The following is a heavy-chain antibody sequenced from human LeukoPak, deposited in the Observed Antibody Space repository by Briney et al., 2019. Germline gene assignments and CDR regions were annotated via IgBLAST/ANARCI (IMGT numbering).Heavy chain of an antibody. D-gene: IGHD1-26*01. CDR2: ITGTGFDT. CDR3: AKDPRATPSWADY. J-gene: IGHJ4*02. V-gene: IGHV3-23*01. CDR1: GFTFDNHA. Sequence: QTGGSLRLSCAASGFTFDNHAMTWVRQAPGKGLEWVSLITGTGFDTYTANSVKGRFITSRDNSKNTLYLQMNSLRAEDTAVYYCAKDPRATPSWADYWGQGTLVTVSS.